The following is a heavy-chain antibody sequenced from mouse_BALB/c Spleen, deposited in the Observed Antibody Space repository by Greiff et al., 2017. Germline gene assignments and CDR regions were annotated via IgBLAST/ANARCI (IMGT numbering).Heavy chain of an antibody. D-gene: IGHD4-1*01. CDR1: GFDFSRYW. CDR2: INPDSSTI. Sequence: EVQVVESGGGLVQPGGSLKLSCAASGFDFSRYWMSWVRQAPGKGLEWIGEINPDSSTINYTPSLKDKFIISRDNAKNTLYLQMSKVRSEDTALYYCAREELGGVYYAMDYWGQGTSVTVSS. V-gene: IGHV4-1*02. J-gene: IGHJ4*01. CDR3: AREELGGVYYAMDY.